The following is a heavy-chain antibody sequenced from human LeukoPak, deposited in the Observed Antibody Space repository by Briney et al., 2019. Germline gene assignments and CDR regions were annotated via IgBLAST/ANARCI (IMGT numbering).Heavy chain of an antibody. Sequence: PSETLSLTCTVSGGSISSYYWSWIRQPPGKGLEWIGYIYYTGSTNYNPSLKSRVTISVDTSKNQFSLKLSSVTAADTAVYYCARWNAGLAVAGTTSLLRYYGMDVWGQGTTVTVSS. V-gene: IGHV4-59*12. CDR3: ARWNAGLAVAGTTSLLRYYGMDV. D-gene: IGHD6-19*01. CDR2: IYYTGST. CDR1: GGSISSYY. J-gene: IGHJ6*02.